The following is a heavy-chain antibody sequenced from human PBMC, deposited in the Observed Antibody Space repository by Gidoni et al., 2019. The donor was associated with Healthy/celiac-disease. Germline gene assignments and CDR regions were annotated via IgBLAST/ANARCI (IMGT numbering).Heavy chain of an antibody. CDR3: ARFLGDPDGYCDY. CDR1: GFTFSSYA. J-gene: IGHJ4*02. CDR2: ISGRGGST. Sequence: EVQLLESGGGLVQPGGSLRLSCAASGFTFSSYAMRWVRQAPGKGLEWVSAISGRGGSTYYADSVKGRFTISRDNSKNTLYLQMNSLRAEDTAVYYCARFLGDPDGYCDYWGQGTLVTVSS. V-gene: IGHV3-23*01. D-gene: IGHD4-17*01.